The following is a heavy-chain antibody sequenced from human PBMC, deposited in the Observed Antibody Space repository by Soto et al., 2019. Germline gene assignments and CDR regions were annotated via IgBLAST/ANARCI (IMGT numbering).Heavy chain of an antibody. CDR2: IIPIFGTA. V-gene: IGHV1-69*01. CDR1: GGTFSSYA. Sequence: QVQLVQSGAEVKKPGSSVKVSCKASGGTFSSYAISWVRQAPGQGLEWMGGIIPIFGTANYAQKFQGRVTITADESTSTPYMDVSSLRSEDTAVYYCAIAAYHDASSGYYKTPYYYYSMDGWGQGTTVTVSS. D-gene: IGHD3-3*01. J-gene: IGHJ6*02. CDR3: AIAAYHDASSGYYKTPYYYYSMDG.